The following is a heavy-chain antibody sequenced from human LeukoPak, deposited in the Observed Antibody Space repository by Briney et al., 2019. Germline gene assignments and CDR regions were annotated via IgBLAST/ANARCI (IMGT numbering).Heavy chain of an antibody. CDR1: GGSFSGYY. Sequence: SETLSLTCAVYGGSFSGYYWSWIRQPPGKGLEWIGYIYYSGSTYYNPSLKSRVTISVDTSKNQFSLKLSSVTAADTAVYYCARAGLAGDYFDYWGQGTLVTVSS. D-gene: IGHD3-16*01. J-gene: IGHJ4*02. CDR2: IYYSGST. CDR3: ARAGLAGDYFDY. V-gene: IGHV4-30-4*08.